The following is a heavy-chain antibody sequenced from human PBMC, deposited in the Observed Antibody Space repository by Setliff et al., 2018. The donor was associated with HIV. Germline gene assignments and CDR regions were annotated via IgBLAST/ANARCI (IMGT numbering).Heavy chain of an antibody. CDR1: GYSISSGFY. CDR3: ARESLNLGELSSNPDASDI. CDR2: IFHSGNT. D-gene: IGHD3-16*02. V-gene: IGHV4-38-2*02. Sequence: SETLSLTCNVSGYSISSGFYWGWIRQPPGKGLEWIGNIFHSGNTDQNPPLKSRVTMSVETSENQFSLRLNSVTAADTAVYYCARESLNLGELSSNPDASDIWGQGTMVTVSS. J-gene: IGHJ3*02.